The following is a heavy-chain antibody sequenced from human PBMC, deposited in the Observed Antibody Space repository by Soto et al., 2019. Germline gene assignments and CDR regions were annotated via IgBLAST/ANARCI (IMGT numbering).Heavy chain of an antibody. CDR3: ARVVQFRASCSRISCDYSYHAMDV. CDR1: QLTFRSYS. J-gene: IGHJ6*02. CDR2: LSGSGSAM. Sequence: EVNLVESGGGLAQRGRSVRLSCEASQLTFRSYSMFLIRQAPGKGLEWVAHLSGSGSAMNYTDCVKGRFIISRDNAKNSLLLQMNSLRAEDTAVYYCARVVQFRASCSRISCDYSYHAMDVWGQGTRVTVSS. D-gene: IGHD2-2*01. V-gene: IGHV3-48*04.